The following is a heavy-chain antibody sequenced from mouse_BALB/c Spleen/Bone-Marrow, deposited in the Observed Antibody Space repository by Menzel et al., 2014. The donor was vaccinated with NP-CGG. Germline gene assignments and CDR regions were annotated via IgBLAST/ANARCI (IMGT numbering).Heavy chain of an antibody. CDR3: ARDWYFDV. Sequence: QVQLQQSGAELAKPGASVKMSCKASGYTFTSYWMHWVKQRPGQGLEWIGYINPSTGYTEYNQKFKDKATLTADKSSSTTYMQLSSLASDDSSVYYCARDWYFDVWGAGTTVTVSS. CDR1: GYTFTSYW. V-gene: IGHV1-7*01. CDR2: INPSTGYT. J-gene: IGHJ1*01.